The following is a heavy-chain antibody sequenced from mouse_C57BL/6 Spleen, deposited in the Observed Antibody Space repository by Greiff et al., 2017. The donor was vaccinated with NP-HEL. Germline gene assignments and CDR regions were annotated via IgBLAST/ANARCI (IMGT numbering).Heavy chain of an antibody. V-gene: IGHV1-81*01. Sequence: QVQLQQSGAELARPGASVKLSCKASGYTFTSYGISWVKQRTGQGLEWIGEIYPRSGNTYYNEKFKGKATLTADKSSSTAYMELRSLTSEDSAVYFCARSGSQGYVFAYWGQGTLVTVSA. D-gene: IGHD3-1*01. CDR1: GYTFTSYG. J-gene: IGHJ3*01. CDR2: IYPRSGNT. CDR3: ARSGSQGYVFAY.